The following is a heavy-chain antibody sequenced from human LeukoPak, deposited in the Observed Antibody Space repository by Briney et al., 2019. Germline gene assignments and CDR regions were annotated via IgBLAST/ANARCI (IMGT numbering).Heavy chain of an antibody. CDR3: ARATTVIPPAYFDP. D-gene: IGHD4-17*01. J-gene: IGHJ4*02. V-gene: IGHV4-34*01. CDR1: GGSFSGYY. Sequence: SETLSLTCAVYGGSFSGYYWSWIRQPPGKGLEWIGEINHSGSTNYNPSLKSRVTISVDTSKNQFSLKLSSVTAADTAVYYCARATTVIPPAYFDPWGQGTLVTVSS. CDR2: INHSGST.